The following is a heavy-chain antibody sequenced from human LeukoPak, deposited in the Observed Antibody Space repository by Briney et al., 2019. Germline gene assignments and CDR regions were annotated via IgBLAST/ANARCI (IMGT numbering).Heavy chain of an antibody. V-gene: IGHV1-46*01. J-gene: IGHJ4*02. CDR3: ARHVVAYSSGYYRKISYSFDY. CDR2: INPSGGST. D-gene: IGHD3-22*01. CDR1: GYTFTSYY. Sequence: ASVKVSCKASGYTFTSYYMHWVRQAPGQGLEWMGIINPSGGSTSYAQKFQGRVTMTRDTSTSTVYMELSSLRSEDTAVYYCARHVVAYSSGYYRKISYSFDYWGQGTLVTVSS.